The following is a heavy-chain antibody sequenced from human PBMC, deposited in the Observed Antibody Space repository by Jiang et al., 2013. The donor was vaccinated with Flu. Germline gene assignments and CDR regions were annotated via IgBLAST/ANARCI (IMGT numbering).Heavy chain of an antibody. D-gene: IGHD3-22*01. CDR2: IYYSGST. CDR1: GGSVRSGFYY. CDR3: ARLYYDSSGYYILDY. Sequence: LLKPSETLSLICTVSGGSVRSGFYYWSWIRQPPGKGLEWIGFIYYSGSTNYNPSLKSRVTISVDTSKNQFSLKLSAVTAADTAVYYCARLYYDSSGYYILDYWGQGTLVTVSS. V-gene: IGHV4-61*01. J-gene: IGHJ4*02.